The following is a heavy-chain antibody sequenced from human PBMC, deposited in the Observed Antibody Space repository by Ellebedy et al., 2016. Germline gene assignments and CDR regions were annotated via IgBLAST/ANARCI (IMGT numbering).Heavy chain of an antibody. CDR1: GYIFTNHG. D-gene: IGHD1-1*01. Sequence: GGSLRLSCAASGYIFTNHGMHWVRQAPGKGLEWVAVIWSNGGTKYYADSVKGRFAVSRDDSRNMVYLELNSLTAEDTAVYHCAKDASRECTTESCRRWRLDPWGQGTLVIVST. J-gene: IGHJ5*02. CDR2: IWSNGGTK. V-gene: IGHV3-33*06. CDR3: AKDASRECTTESCRRWRLDP.